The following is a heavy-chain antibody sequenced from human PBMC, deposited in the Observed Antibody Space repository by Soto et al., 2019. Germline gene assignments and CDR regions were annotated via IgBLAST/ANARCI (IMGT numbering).Heavy chain of an antibody. D-gene: IGHD4-17*01. CDR3: ARPLYADYFDY. J-gene: IGHJ4*02. Sequence: QVQLVQSGAEVKKPGASVMVSCKASGYTFTSYALHWVRQAPGQRLEWMGWVNAGIGYTKYSQNFQGRVTITRDTSATTSYMELSGLRAEDTAVYYCARPLYADYFDYWGQGTLVTVSS. CDR1: GYTFTSYA. V-gene: IGHV1-3*01. CDR2: VNAGIGYT.